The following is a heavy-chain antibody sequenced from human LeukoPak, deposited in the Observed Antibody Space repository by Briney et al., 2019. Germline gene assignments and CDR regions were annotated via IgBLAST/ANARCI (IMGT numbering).Heavy chain of an antibody. D-gene: IGHD2-2*01. Sequence: GGSLRLSCAASGFTLSSYAMSWVRQAPGKGLEWVSAISGSGGSTYYADSVKGRFTMSRDNSKNTLYLRMNSLRAEDTAVYYCAKDLRCSSTSCWGNDYWGQGTLVTVSS. CDR3: AKDLRCSSTSCWGNDY. V-gene: IGHV3-23*01. J-gene: IGHJ4*02. CDR2: ISGSGGST. CDR1: GFTLSSYA.